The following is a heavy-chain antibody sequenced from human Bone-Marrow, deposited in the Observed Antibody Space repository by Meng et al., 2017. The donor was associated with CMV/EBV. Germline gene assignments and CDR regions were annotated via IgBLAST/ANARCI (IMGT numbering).Heavy chain of an antibody. V-gene: IGHV1-69*05. CDR2: IIPFFGRI. Sequence: SVQDSCKASGGISSNYAVSWVRQAPGEGLEGMGGIIPFFGRIEYTKKFQRRVTISMDESATTTHMELSSMRHEETAVYYCARRLDSNYYLIGRKYYNYYMDVWGQGSTVTVSS. CDR1: GGISSNYA. D-gene: IGHD3-10*01. CDR3: ARRLDSNYYLIGRKYYNYYMDV. J-gene: IGHJ6*02.